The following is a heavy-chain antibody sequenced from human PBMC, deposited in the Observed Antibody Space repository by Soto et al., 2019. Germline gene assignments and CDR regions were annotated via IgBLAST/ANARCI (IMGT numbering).Heavy chain of an antibody. Sequence: ASVKVSCKASGGTFSSYAISWVRQAPGQVLEWMGGIIPIFGTANYAQKFQGRVTITADESTSTDYMELSSLRSEDTAVYYCARDRLVVVPASRSYYYGMEVLAQGTTVTVSS. CDR3: ARDRLVVVPASRSYYYGMEV. D-gene: IGHD2-2*01. CDR1: GGTFSSYA. V-gene: IGHV1-69*13. J-gene: IGHJ6*02. CDR2: IIPIFGTA.